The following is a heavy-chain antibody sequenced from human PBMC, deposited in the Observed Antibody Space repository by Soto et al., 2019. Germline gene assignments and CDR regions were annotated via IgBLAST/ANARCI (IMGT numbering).Heavy chain of an antibody. V-gene: IGHV1-24*01. D-gene: IGHD6-19*01. J-gene: IGHJ2*01. Sequence: QVQLVQPGAEVQKPGASVKVSCKVSGYTLTELSMHWVRQAPGKGLEWMGGFDPEDGETIYAQKFQGRVTMTEDTSTDTAYMELSSLRSEDTAVYYCATDRRRIAVAEWYFDLWGRGTLVTVSS. CDR3: ATDRRRIAVAEWYFDL. CDR2: FDPEDGET. CDR1: GYTLTELS.